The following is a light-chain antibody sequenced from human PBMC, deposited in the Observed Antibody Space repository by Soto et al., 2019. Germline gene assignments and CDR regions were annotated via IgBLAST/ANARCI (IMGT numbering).Light chain of an antibody. Sequence: QSVLTQPPSVSGSPGQSVAISCTGTSSDLGNYNRLSWYQQPPGTAPKLIIYEVTNRPSGVPDRFSGSKSGDTASLTISGLQAEDEADYFCCSYTTSGTYVFGTGTKLTVL. V-gene: IGLV2-18*02. CDR3: CSYTTSGTYV. CDR2: EVT. CDR1: SSDLGNYNR. J-gene: IGLJ1*01.